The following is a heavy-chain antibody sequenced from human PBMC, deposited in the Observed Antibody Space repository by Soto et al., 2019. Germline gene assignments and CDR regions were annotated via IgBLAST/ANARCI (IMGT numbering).Heavy chain of an antibody. CDR2: ISYDGSNK. Sequence: GGSLRLSCAASGLTFSSYGMHWVRQAPGKGLEWVAVISYDGSNKYYADSVKGRFTISRDNSKNTLYLQMNSLRAEDTAVYYCATVAYSGSYFDYWGQGTLVTVSS. CDR3: ATVAYSGSYFDY. D-gene: IGHD1-26*01. J-gene: IGHJ4*02. CDR1: GLTFSSYG. V-gene: IGHV3-30*03.